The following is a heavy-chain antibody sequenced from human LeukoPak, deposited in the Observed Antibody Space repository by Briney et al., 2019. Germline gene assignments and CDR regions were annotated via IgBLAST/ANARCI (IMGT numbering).Heavy chain of an antibody. Sequence: SSETLCLTCTVSGGSLSSYYWNWIRQSPGMGLEWIGNIFYSGSTNYNPSLKSRGTISVDTSKNQFSLRLSSVTAADTAVYYCARGRYYDSSASFDFWGQGILVTVSS. J-gene: IGHJ4*02. CDR1: GGSLSSYY. CDR3: ARGRYYDSSASFDF. D-gene: IGHD3-22*01. CDR2: IFYSGST. V-gene: IGHV4-59*01.